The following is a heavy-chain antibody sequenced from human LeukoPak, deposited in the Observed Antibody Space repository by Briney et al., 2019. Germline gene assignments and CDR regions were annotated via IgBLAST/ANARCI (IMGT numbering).Heavy chain of an antibody. J-gene: IGHJ4*02. CDR1: GFTFSSYG. CDR2: ISYDGSNK. D-gene: IGHD3-22*01. CDR3: AKDQRRLLLRRRGDSSFDY. Sequence: PGGSLRLSCAASGFTFSSYGMHWVRQAPGKGLEWVAVISYDGSNKYYADSVKGRFTISRDNSKNTLYLQMNSLRAEDTAVYYCAKDQRRLLLRRRGDSSFDYWGQGTLVTVSS. V-gene: IGHV3-30*18.